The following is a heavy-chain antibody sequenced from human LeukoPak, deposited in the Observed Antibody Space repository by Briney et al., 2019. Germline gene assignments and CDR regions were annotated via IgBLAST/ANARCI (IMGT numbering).Heavy chain of an antibody. D-gene: IGHD3-10*01. CDR2: IWYDGSNK. CDR1: GFSFSSYG. J-gene: IGHJ4*02. CDR3: ANDYRSGSFHDF. V-gene: IGHV3-33*06. Sequence: PGGSLRLSCAASGFSFSSYGMHWVRQAPGKGLEWVAVIWYDGSNKNYADSVKGRFTISRDNSKNTLYLQMNTLRAEDTAVYYCANDYRSGSFHDFWGQGTLVTVSS.